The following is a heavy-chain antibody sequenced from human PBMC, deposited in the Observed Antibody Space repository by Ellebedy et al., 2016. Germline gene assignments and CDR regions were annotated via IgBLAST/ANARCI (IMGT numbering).Heavy chain of an antibody. CDR1: GFTFRNFF. J-gene: IGHJ4*02. Sequence: GESLKISCVASGFTFRNFFMSWVRQAPGGGLEWVSTISAGGDITFSADSVKGRFTISRDNSKNTLYLQMNSLRAEDTAVYYCAKEGLMGLIVVVTPFDYWGQGTLVTVSS. V-gene: IGHV3-23*01. CDR3: AKEGLMGLIVVVTPFDY. CDR2: ISAGGDIT. D-gene: IGHD3-22*01.